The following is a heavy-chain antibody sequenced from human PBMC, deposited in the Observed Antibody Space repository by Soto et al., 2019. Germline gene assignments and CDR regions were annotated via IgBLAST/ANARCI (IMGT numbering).Heavy chain of an antibody. CDR3: ARGGSSWKGYYYYGMDV. CDR2: IYSGGST. D-gene: IGHD6-13*01. V-gene: IGHV3-53*01. CDR1: GFTVSSNY. J-gene: IGHJ6*02. Sequence: GGSLRLSCAASGFTVSSNYMSWVRQAPGKGLEWVSVIYSGGSTYYADSVKGRLTISRDNSKNTLYLQMNSLRAEDTAVYYCARGGSSWKGYYYYGMDVWGQGTTVTVSS.